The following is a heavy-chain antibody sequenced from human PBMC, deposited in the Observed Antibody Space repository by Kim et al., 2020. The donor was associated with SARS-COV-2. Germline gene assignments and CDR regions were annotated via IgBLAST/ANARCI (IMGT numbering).Heavy chain of an antibody. Sequence: GESLKISCKGSGYSFTSYWISWVRQMPGKGLEWMGRIDPSDSYTNYSPSFQGHVTISADKSISTAYLQWSSLKASDTAMYYCARDQASPNYYDSSGYCNWFDPWGQGTLVTVSS. CDR3: ARDQASPNYYDSSGYCNWFDP. J-gene: IGHJ5*02. CDR1: GYSFTSYW. CDR2: IDPSDSYT. D-gene: IGHD3-22*01. V-gene: IGHV5-10-1*01.